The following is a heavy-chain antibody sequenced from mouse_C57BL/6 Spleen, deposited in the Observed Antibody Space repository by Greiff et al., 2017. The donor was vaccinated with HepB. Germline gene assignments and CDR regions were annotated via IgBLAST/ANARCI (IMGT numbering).Heavy chain of an antibody. CDR1: GYTFTDYY. CDR3: ARGGVVAPDFDV. Sequence: VQLQQSGPELVKPGASVKISCKASGYTFTDYYMNWVKQSHGKSLEWIGDINPNNGGTSYNQKFKGKATLTVDKSSSTAYMELRSLTSEDSAVYYCARGGVVAPDFDVWGTGTTVTVSS. CDR2: INPNNGGT. D-gene: IGHD1-1*01. V-gene: IGHV1-26*01. J-gene: IGHJ1*03.